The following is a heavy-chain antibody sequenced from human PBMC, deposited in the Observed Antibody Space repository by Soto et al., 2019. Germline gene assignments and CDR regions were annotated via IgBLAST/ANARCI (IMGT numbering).Heavy chain of an antibody. J-gene: IGHJ6*02. D-gene: IGHD6-13*01. CDR1: GFTFSSYG. Sequence: QVQLVESGGGVVQPGRSLRLSCAASGFTFSSYGMHWVRQAPGKGLEWVAVIWYDGSNKYYADSVKGRFPISRDNSKNALYLQMNSLRAEDTAVYYCARDPSGDSSTFYGMDVWGQGTTVTVSS. V-gene: IGHV3-33*01. CDR3: ARDPSGDSSTFYGMDV. CDR2: IWYDGSNK.